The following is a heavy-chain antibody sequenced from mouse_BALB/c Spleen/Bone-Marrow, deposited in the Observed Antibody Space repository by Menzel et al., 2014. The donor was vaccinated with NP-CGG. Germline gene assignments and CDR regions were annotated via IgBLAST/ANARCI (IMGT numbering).Heavy chain of an antibody. Sequence: EVHLVESGGGLVQPGGSLKLSCAASGFDSSRYWVSWVRQAPGKGLEWIGEINPDSSTINYTPSLKDKFIISRDNAKNTLYLQMGKVRSEDTALYYCARQGYYGYSDYWGQGTTLTVSS. J-gene: IGHJ2*01. CDR1: GFDSSRYW. D-gene: IGHD1-2*01. V-gene: IGHV4-1*02. CDR3: ARQGYYGYSDY. CDR2: INPDSSTI.